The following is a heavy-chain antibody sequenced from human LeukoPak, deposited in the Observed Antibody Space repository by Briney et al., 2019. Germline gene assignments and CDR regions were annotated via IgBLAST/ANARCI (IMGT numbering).Heavy chain of an antibody. CDR1: GGSISSYY. CDR2: IYYSGST. V-gene: IGHV4-59*01. Sequence: PSETLSLTCTVSGGSISSYYWSWIRQPPGKGLEWIGYIYYSGSTNYNPSLKSRVTISVDTSKNQFSLKLSSVTAADTAVYYCARGLRLGGSFDYWGQGTLVTVSS. J-gene: IGHJ4*02. D-gene: IGHD5-12*01. CDR3: ARGLRLGGSFDY.